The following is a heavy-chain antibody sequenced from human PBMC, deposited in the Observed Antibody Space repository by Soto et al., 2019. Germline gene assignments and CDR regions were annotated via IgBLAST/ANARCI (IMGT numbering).Heavy chain of an antibody. CDR2: ISSSSSYI. V-gene: IGHV3-21*01. J-gene: IGHJ3*02. Sequence: PGGSLRLSCAASGFTFSIYSMNWVRQAPGKGLEWVSSISSSSSYIYYADSVKGRFTISRDNAKNSLYLQMNSLRAEDTAVYYCARDRTGAFDIWGQGTMVTVSS. CDR1: GFTFSIYS. D-gene: IGHD3-9*01. CDR3: ARDRTGAFDI.